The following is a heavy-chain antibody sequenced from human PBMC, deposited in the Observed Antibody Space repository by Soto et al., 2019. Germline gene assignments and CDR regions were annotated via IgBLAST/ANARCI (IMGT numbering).Heavy chain of an antibody. D-gene: IGHD3-3*01. CDR2: IYWDDDK. J-gene: IGHJ6*02. CDR3: AHSTSTRHYDFWSGPRPDV. CDR1: GFSLSTSGVG. V-gene: IGHV2-5*02. Sequence: SGPTLVNPTQTLTLTCTFSGFSLSTSGVGVGWTRQPPGKALEWLALIYWDDDKRYSPSLKSRLTITKDTSKNQVVLTMTNMDPVDTATYYCAHSTSTRHYDFWSGPRPDVWGQGTTVTVSS.